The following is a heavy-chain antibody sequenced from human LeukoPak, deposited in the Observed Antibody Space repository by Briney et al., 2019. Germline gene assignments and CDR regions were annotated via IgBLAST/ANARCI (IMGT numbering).Heavy chain of an antibody. J-gene: IGHJ4*02. CDR3: AKETGDYVWGSDRYYFDY. V-gene: IGHV3-23*01. CDR1: GFTFSSYA. CDR2: ISGSGGST. D-gene: IGHD3-16*02. Sequence: AGGSLRLSCAAPGFTFSSYAMSWVRQAPGKGLEWVSAISGSGGSTYYADSVKGGFTISRDNSKNTLYLQMNSLRAEDTAVYYCAKETGDYVWGSDRYYFDYWGQGTLVTVSS.